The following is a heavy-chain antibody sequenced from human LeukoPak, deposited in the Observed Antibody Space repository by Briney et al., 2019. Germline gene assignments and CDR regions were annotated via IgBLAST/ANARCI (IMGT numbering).Heavy chain of an antibody. CDR1: GYSFTSYW. V-gene: IGHV5-51*07. CDR2: IYPGDSDT. D-gene: IGHD3-22*01. Sequence: GESLKISCKGSGYSFTSYWIGWVHQMPGKGLEWMGIIYPGDSDTRYSPSFQGQVTISADKSISTAYLQWSSLKASDTAMYYCARHVAYYYDSSGYYRWFDPWGQGTLVTVSS. J-gene: IGHJ5*02. CDR3: ARHVAYYYDSSGYYRWFDP.